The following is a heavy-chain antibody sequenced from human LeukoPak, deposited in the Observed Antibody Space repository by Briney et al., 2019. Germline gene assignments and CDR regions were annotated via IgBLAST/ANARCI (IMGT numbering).Heavy chain of an antibody. D-gene: IGHD1-26*01. V-gene: IGHV4-31*03. CDR2: IYYSGST. CDR3: ARAAHSVGATPGFDC. J-gene: IGHJ4*02. CDR1: GGSISSGGYY. Sequence: SETLSLTCTVSGGSISSGGYYWSWIRQHPGKGLEWIGYIYYSGSTYYNPSLKSRVTISVDTSKNQFSLKLSSVTAADTAVYYCARAAHSVGATPGFDCWGQGTLVTVSS.